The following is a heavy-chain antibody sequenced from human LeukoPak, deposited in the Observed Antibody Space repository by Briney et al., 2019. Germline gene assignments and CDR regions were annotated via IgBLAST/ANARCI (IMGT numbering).Heavy chain of an antibody. D-gene: IGHD3-3*01. CDR1: GYTFTSYD. J-gene: IGHJ4*02. V-gene: IGHV1-18*01. CDR2: ISAYNGNT. Sequence: AASVKVSCKASGYTFTSYDISWVRQAPGQGLEWMGWISAYNGNTNYAQKLQGRVTMTTDTSTSTAYMELRSLRSDDTAVYYCARADFWSGYIEYYFDYWGQGTLVTVSS. CDR3: ARADFWSGYIEYYFDY.